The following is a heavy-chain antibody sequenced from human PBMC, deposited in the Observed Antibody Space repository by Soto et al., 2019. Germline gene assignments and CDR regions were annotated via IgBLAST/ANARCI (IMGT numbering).Heavy chain of an antibody. CDR1: GGTFSSYT. D-gene: IGHD1-1*01. Sequence: QVQLVQSGAEVKKPGSSVKVSCKASGGTFSSYTISWVRQAPGQGLEWMGRIIPILGIANYAQKFQGRVTITADKSTSTAYMELSSLRSEDTAVYYCARAQLERRDYYSMDVWGKGTTVTVSS. J-gene: IGHJ6*03. CDR2: IIPILGIA. CDR3: ARAQLERRDYYSMDV. V-gene: IGHV1-69*02.